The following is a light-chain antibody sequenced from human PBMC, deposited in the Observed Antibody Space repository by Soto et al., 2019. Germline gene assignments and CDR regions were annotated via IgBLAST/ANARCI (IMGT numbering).Light chain of an antibody. V-gene: IGLV1-47*01. CDR2: RNN. CDR3: AAWDDSLSGPGV. CDR1: SSNIGSNY. Sequence: QSVLTQPPSASGTPGQRVTISCSGSSSNIGSNYVYWYQQLPGTAPKLLIYRNNQRPSGVPDRFSGSKSGTSASLAISGLRSEDEADYYCAAWDDSLSGPGVFGGVTKLTVL. J-gene: IGLJ2*01.